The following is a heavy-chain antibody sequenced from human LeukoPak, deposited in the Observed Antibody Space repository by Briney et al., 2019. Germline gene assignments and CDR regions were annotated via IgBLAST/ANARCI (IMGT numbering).Heavy chain of an antibody. CDR1: GLTFSDYA. CDR2: ISGSGGST. V-gene: IGHV3-23*01. D-gene: IGHD3-22*01. CDR3: AKAYYYDSSGSDAFDI. Sequence: GGSLRLSCTASGLTFSDYAMTWFRQAPGKGLEWVSAISGSGGSTYYADSVKGRFTISRDNSKNTLYLQMNSLRAEDTAVYYCAKAYYYDSSGSDAFDIWGQGTMVTVSS. J-gene: IGHJ3*02.